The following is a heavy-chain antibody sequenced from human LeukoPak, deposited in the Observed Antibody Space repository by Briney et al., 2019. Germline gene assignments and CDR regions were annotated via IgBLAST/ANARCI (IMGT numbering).Heavy chain of an antibody. Sequence: SGPTLVNPTQTLTLTCTFSGFSLTTSGVAVGWIRQPPGKALEWLALIYWDDDKRYSPSLKSRLTITKDTSKNQVVLTMTNMDPVDTATYYCAHSPYSGSYPNWFDPWGQGTLVTVSS. CDR1: GFSLTTSGVA. D-gene: IGHD1-26*01. V-gene: IGHV2-5*02. J-gene: IGHJ5*02. CDR3: AHSPYSGSYPNWFDP. CDR2: IYWDDDK.